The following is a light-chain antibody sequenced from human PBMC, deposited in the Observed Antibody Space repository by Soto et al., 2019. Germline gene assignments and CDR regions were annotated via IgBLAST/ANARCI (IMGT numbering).Light chain of an antibody. Sequence: DIQMTQSPSSLSASIGDRVTITCQASQHISNYLNWYQQKPGKAPNLLIYDASNLKTGVPSRFSGSGSGTEFTLTISSLQPDDFATYYCQQYNSQLTFGGGTKVDIK. J-gene: IGKJ4*01. V-gene: IGKV1-33*01. CDR1: QHISNY. CDR2: DAS. CDR3: QQYNSQLT.